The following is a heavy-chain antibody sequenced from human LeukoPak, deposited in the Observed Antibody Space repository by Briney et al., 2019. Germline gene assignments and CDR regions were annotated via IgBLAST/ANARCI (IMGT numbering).Heavy chain of an antibody. CDR2: IYPGDSDT. V-gene: IGHV5-51*01. CDR1: GYSFTSYW. J-gene: IGHJ3*02. Sequence: GESLKISCKGSGYSFTSYWIAWVRQMPGKGLEWMGIIYPGDSDTRYSPSFQGQVTISADKSTNTAYVQWSSLKASDTAMYYCARSSGSHSGYEHDVFDIWGQGTKVTVSS. D-gene: IGHD1-26*01. CDR3: ARSSGSHSGYEHDVFDI.